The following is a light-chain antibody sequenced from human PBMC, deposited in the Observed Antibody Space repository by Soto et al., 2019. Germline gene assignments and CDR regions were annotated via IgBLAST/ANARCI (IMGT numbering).Light chain of an antibody. Sequence: EIVMTQPPATLSVSPGERASLSCRASQSVSSSNLAWYQQRPGQAPRLLIYDASTRATGIPSRFSGSGSGTEFTLTISSLQSEDFAVYYCQQYNHWSRTFGRGTKVDI. V-gene: IGKV3-15*01. CDR2: DAS. CDR1: QSVSSSN. J-gene: IGKJ1*01. CDR3: QQYNHWSRT.